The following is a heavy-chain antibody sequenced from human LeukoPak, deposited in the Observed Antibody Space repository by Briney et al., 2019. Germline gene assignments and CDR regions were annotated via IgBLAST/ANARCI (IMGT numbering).Heavy chain of an antibody. CDR2: IYYSGST. V-gene: IGHV4-59*01. D-gene: IGHD3-22*01. J-gene: IGHJ4*02. Sequence: SETLSLTCAVYGGSFSGYYWSWIRQPPGKGLEWIGYIYYSGSTNYNPSLKSRVTISVDTSKNQFSLKLSSVTAADTAVYYCASTDYYDSSGTFDYWGQGTLVTVSS. CDR3: ASTDYYDSSGTFDY. CDR1: GGSFSGYY.